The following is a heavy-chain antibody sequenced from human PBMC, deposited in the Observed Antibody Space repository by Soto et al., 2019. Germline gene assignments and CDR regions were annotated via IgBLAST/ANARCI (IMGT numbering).Heavy chain of an antibody. D-gene: IGHD3-10*01. CDR2: IYYSGST. Sequence: PSETLSLTCTVSGGSISSSSYYWGWIRQPPGKGLEWIGNIYYSGSTYYNPSLKSRVTISVDASKNQFSLKLTSVTAADTAVYYCASPELSSPRGQGTMVIVSS. CDR1: GGSISSSSYY. CDR3: ASPELSSP. V-gene: IGHV4-39*01. J-gene: IGHJ3*01.